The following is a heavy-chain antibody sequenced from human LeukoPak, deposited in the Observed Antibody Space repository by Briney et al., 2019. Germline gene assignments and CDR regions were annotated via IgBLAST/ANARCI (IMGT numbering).Heavy chain of an antibody. V-gene: IGHV3-66*01. D-gene: IGHD6-13*01. J-gene: IGHJ6*03. CDR2: IYSGGST. Sequence: PGGSLRLSCAASGFSFRRYAMTWVRQAPGKGLEWVSVIYSGGSTYYADSVKGRFTISRDNSNNTLYLQMNSLRAEDTAVYYCARDAYSSKYYYYYYMDVWGKGTTVTISS. CDR3: ARDAYSSKYYYYYYMDV. CDR1: GFSFRRYA.